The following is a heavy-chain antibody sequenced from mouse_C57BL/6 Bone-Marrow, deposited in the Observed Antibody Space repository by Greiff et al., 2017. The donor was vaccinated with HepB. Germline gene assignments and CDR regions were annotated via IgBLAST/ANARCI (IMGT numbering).Heavy chain of an antibody. CDR1: GYTFTSYW. CDR2: IDPSDSYT. CDR3: LSYYGSSPFDY. Sequence: QVQLQQPGAELVRPGTSVKLSCKASGYTFTSYWMHWVKQRPGQGLEWIGVIDPSDSYTNYNQKFKGKATLTVDTSSSTAYMQLSSLTSEDSAVYYCLSYYGSSPFDYWGQGTTLTVSS. D-gene: IGHD1-1*01. J-gene: IGHJ2*01. V-gene: IGHV1-59*01.